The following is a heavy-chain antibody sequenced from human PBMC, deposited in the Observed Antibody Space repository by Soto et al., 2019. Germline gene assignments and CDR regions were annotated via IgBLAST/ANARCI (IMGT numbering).Heavy chain of an antibody. Sequence: RLSCAASVFTFSNAWINWVRQAPGKGLEWVGRVKSKNDGGTTDFAAPVKGRFAISRDDSKNMVYLEMNSLQTEDTAIYYCTTDSYITSIIVHCDYWSHGTLVTVSS. J-gene: IGHJ4*01. V-gene: IGHV3-15*07. CDR2: VKSKNDGGTT. CDR3: TTDSYITSIIVHCDY. D-gene: IGHD3-22*01. CDR1: VFTFSNAW.